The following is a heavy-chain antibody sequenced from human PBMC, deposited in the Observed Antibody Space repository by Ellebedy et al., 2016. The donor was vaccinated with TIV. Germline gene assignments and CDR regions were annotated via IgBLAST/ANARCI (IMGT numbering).Heavy chain of an antibody. D-gene: IGHD7-27*01. J-gene: IGHJ3*02. CDR1: GFTFRDFA. Sequence: GESLKISCAASGFTFRDFAMNWVRQAPGKGLEWVSAISLSGDITYFADSVKGRFTISRDNSQDTVHLQMHSLRAEDTAVYYCTKRGVAWAAFDIWGPGTLVTVSS. CDR2: ISLSGDIT. CDR3: TKRGVAWAAFDI. V-gene: IGHV3-23*01.